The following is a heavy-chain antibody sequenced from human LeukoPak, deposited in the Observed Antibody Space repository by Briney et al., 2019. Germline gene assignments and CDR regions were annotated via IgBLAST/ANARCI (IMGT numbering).Heavy chain of an antibody. CDR1: GGSISSSNW. Sequence: SETLPLTCTVSGGSISSSNWWSWVRQPPGKGLEWIGEIYHSGSANYNPSLKSRVTISVDKSKNQFSLKLSSVTAADTAVYYCVCYGDHPFDYWGQGTLVTVSS. J-gene: IGHJ4*02. V-gene: IGHV4-4*02. CDR2: IYHSGSA. D-gene: IGHD4-17*01. CDR3: VCYGDHPFDY.